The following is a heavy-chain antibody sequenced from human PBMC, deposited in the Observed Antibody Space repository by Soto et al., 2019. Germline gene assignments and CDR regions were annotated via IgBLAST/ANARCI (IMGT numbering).Heavy chain of an antibody. CDR2: INHSGST. CDR3: ARSAMLSFDL. V-gene: IGHV4-34*01. D-gene: IGHD2-2*01. Sequence: SETLSLTCAVYGGSFSGYYWSWIRQPPGKGLEWIGEINHSGSTNYNPSLKSRVTISVDTSKNQFSLKLSSVAAADTAVYYCARSAMLSFDLWGRGTLVTVSS. CDR1: GGSFSGYY. J-gene: IGHJ2*01.